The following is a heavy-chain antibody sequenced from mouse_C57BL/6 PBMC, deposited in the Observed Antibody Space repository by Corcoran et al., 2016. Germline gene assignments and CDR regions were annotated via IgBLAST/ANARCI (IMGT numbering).Heavy chain of an antibody. CDR3: ASSGSSYVFDY. CDR2: INTYSGVP. CDR1: GYTFTTYG. Sequence: QIQLVQSGPELKKPGETVKISCKASGYTFTTYGMSWVKQAPGKGLKWMGWINTYSGVPTYADDFKGRFAFSLETSPSTAYLQINNLKNEDTATYFCASSGSSYVFDYWGQGTTLTVSS. J-gene: IGHJ2*01. V-gene: IGHV9-3*01. D-gene: IGHD1-1*01.